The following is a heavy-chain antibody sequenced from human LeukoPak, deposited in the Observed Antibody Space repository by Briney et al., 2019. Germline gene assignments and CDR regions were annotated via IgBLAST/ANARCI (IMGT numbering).Heavy chain of an antibody. CDR1: GFTFSSYG. J-gene: IGHJ5*02. V-gene: IGHV3-23*01. CDR2: ISGSGGST. CDR3: AKATVPAAMWQDNWFDP. D-gene: IGHD2-2*01. Sequence: GGSLRLSCAASGFTFSSYGMSWVRQAPGKGLEWVSAISGSGGSTYYADSVKGRFTISRDNSKNTLYLQMNSLRAEDTAVYYCAKATVPAAMWQDNWFDPWGQGTLVTVSS.